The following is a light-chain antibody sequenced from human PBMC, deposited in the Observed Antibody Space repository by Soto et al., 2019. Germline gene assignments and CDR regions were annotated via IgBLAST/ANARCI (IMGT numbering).Light chain of an antibody. Sequence: EVVLTQSPGPLSLSPGERVTLSCRTSQSINSNFLSWFQQKPGQPPRLLLYGASKRAAGTPDRFSGAGSGTDFTLIISRLEPKDSAIYHCQLYGSYMFTFGQGTKVEI. V-gene: IGKV3-20*01. CDR1: QSINSNF. CDR2: GAS. J-gene: IGKJ2*01. CDR3: QLYGSYMFT.